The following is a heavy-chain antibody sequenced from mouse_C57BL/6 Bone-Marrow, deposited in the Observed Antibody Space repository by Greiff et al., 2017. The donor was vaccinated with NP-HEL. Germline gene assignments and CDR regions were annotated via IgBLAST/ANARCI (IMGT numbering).Heavy chain of an antibody. CDR3: VRRGQGYAMDY. V-gene: IGHV10-1*01. CDR1: GFSFNTYA. J-gene: IGHJ4*01. Sequence: EVKLVESGGGLVQPKGSLKLSCAASGFSFNTYAMNWVRQAPGKGLEWVARIRSKSNNYATYYADSVKDRFTISRDDSESMLYLQMNNLKTEDTAMYYCVRRGQGYAMDYWGQGTSVTVSS. CDR2: IRSKSNNYAT.